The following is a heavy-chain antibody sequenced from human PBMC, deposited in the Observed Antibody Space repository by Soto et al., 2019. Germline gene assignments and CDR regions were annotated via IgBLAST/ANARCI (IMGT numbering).Heavy chain of an antibody. J-gene: IGHJ4*02. CDR3: ASVYPAF. D-gene: IGHD2-2*02. CDR1: GFTFSSYS. Sequence: EVQLVESGGGLVKPGGSLRLSCAASGFTFSSYSMNWVRQAPGKGLEWVSSISSSRSYINYADSVKGRFTISSDNAKNSLYLQMNSLRAEDTAVYYCASVYPAFWGQGTLVTVSS. V-gene: IGHV3-21*01. CDR2: ISSSRSYI.